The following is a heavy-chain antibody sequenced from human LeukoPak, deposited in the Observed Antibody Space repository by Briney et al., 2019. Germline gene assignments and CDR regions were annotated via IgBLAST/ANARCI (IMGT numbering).Heavy chain of an antibody. J-gene: IGHJ3*02. CDR3: GRDTVGYGGAFDI. Sequence: PGGSLRLSCVASGFTFSSYNMHWVRQAPGKGLEWVAVISYDGRNKDYADSVKGRSTISRGNSKNTLYLQVNSLRPEDTAVYYCGRDTVGYGGAFDIWGQGTMVTVSS. CDR2: ISYDGRNK. CDR1: GFTFSSYN. V-gene: IGHV3-30*04. D-gene: IGHD5-18*01.